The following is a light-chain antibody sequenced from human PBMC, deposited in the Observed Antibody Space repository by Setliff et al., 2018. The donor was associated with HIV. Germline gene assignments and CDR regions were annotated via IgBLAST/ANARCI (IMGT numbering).Light chain of an antibody. J-gene: IGLJ2*01. Sequence: QSVLAQPASVSGSPGQSITISCTGTSSDVGAFDYVSWYQHIPDKAPRLLIREVTYRPSGVSTRFSGSKSGDTASLTISGLQVEDEGYYHCSSFTATGSLIFGGGTQLTVL. CDR1: SSDVGAFDY. CDR3: SSFTATGSLI. V-gene: IGLV2-14*01. CDR2: EVT.